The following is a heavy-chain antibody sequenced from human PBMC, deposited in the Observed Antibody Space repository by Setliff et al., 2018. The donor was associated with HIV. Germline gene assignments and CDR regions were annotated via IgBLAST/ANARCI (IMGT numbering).Heavy chain of an antibody. CDR1: GDSNTNSMHY. D-gene: IGHD6-19*01. CDR2: IHYNDGKT. V-gene: IGHV4-39*02. J-gene: IGHJ4*02. Sequence: PSETLSLTCTVSGDSNTNSMHYWSWIRQPPGKGLEFIGSIHYNDGKTYYNAALRSRVTISADTSKNQFSLKLSSVTAADTAVYYCAREVAVAGLDYWGQGTLVTVSS. CDR3: AREVAVAGLDY.